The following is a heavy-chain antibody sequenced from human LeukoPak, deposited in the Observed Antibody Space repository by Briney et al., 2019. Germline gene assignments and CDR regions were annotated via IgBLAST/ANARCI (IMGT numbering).Heavy chain of an antibody. J-gene: IGHJ6*02. Sequence: GGSLRLSCAGSGFTFSRYTFNWVRQAPGRGLEWVSAISGDSKYIYYTDSVKGRFTISRDNAKNSLYLQMNSLRGEDTAVYYCARSLLDSPYYYGMDVWGQGTTVTVSS. CDR3: ARSLLDSPYYYGMDV. D-gene: IGHD3-9*01. CDR2: ISGDSKYI. V-gene: IGHV3-21*01. CDR1: GFTFSRYT.